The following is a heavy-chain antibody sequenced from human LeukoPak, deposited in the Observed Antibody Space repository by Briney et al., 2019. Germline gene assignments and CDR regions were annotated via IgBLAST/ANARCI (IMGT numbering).Heavy chain of an antibody. CDR2: IYHSGST. CDR3: ARALSSTTKPSVYYYMDV. J-gene: IGHJ6*03. V-gene: IGHV4-30-2*01. Sequence: SETLSLTCTVSGGSISSGGYYWSWIRQPPGKGLEWIGYIYHSGSTYYNPSLKSRVTISVDRSKNQFSLNLSSVTAADTAVYYCARALSSTTKPSVYYYMDVWGKGTTVTVSS. CDR1: GGSISSGGYY. D-gene: IGHD1-1*01.